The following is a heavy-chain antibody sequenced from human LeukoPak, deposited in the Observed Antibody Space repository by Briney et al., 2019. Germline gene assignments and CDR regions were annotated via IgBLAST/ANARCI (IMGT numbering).Heavy chain of an antibody. CDR2: LYSGGST. CDR1: GFTFSDYY. Sequence: GGSLRLSCAASGFTFSDYYMSWVRQAPGKGLEWVSVLYSGGSTYYADSVKGRFTISRDNSKNTLYLQMDSLRAEDTAVYYCATWGSSSWALESWGQGTLVTVSS. D-gene: IGHD6-13*01. V-gene: IGHV3-53*01. J-gene: IGHJ5*02. CDR3: ATWGSSSWALES.